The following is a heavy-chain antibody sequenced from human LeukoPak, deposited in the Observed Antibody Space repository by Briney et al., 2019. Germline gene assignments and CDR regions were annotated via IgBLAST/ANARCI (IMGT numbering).Heavy chain of an antibody. J-gene: IGHJ3*02. V-gene: IGHV3-23*01. Sequence: GGSLRLSCAASGFTFSSYAMSWVRQAPGKGLEWVSAISGSGGSTYYADSVKGRFTVSRDNSKNMLYLQMNSLRAEDTAVYYCAKNRIAAAGPKYDAFDIWGQGTMVTVSS. CDR3: AKNRIAAAGPKYDAFDI. D-gene: IGHD6-13*01. CDR2: ISGSGGST. CDR1: GFTFSSYA.